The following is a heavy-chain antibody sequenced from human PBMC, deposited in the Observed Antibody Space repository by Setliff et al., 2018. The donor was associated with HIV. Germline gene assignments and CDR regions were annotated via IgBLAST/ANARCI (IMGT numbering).Heavy chain of an antibody. D-gene: IGHD5-12*01. CDR2: IYSGGST. J-gene: IGHJ3*02. CDR1: GFTVSSNY. CDR3: ASSGYSGYDEGAFDI. V-gene: IGHV3-53*01. Sequence: GESLKISCAASGFTVSSNYMSWVRQAPGKGLEWVSVIYSGGSTYYADSVKGRFTISRDDSKNTLYLQMNSLRAEDTAVYYCASSGYSGYDEGAFDIWGQGTMVTVSS.